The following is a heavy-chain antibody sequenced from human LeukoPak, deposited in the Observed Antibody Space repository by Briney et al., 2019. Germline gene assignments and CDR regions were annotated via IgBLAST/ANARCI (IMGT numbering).Heavy chain of an antibody. D-gene: IGHD4-11*01. J-gene: IGHJ4*02. CDR2: IKQDGREK. Sequence: PGGSLRLSCAASGFTFSSNWMSWVGKAPGKGRKWGANIKQDGREKYYVDSVKARFTISRDNAKNPLHLQMNSLRAEDTAVYYCARGADYSQTEFDHWGQGTLVTVSS. CDR1: GFTFSSNW. CDR3: ARGADYSQTEFDH. V-gene: IGHV3-7*01.